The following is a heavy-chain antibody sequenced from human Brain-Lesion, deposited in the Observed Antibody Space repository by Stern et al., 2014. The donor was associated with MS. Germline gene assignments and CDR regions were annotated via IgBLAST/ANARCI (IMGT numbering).Heavy chain of an antibody. D-gene: IGHD2-15*01. CDR3: AGEEDIRYCSGGSCTGNWFDP. J-gene: IGHJ5*02. Sequence: VQLVESGPGLVKPSETLSLTCTVAGGSVSSTSYAWAWIRQPPGKGLEWIGTIYYSGKTYYSPSLKSRLTLSLDPSKNQFSLPLRSVTAADTAVYYCAGEEDIRYCSGGSCTGNWFDPWGQGTLVTVSS. CDR1: GGSVSSTSYA. CDR2: IYYSGKT. V-gene: IGHV4-39*01.